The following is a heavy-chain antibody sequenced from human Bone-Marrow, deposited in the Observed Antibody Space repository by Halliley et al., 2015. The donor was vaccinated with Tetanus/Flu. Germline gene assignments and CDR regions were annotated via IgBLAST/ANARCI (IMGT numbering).Heavy chain of an antibody. J-gene: IGHJ4*02. Sequence: KGQEWIAYIFYGGTTHYNPSLKSRVTISVDRPKNQFSLRLTSVTAADTAVYYCARFWSGFDCWGQGTLVTVSS. D-gene: IGHD3-3*01. V-gene: IGHV4-59*01. CDR3: ARFWSGFDC. CDR2: IFYGGTT.